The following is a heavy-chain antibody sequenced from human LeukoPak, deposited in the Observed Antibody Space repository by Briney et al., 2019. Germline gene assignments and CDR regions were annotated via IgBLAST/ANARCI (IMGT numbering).Heavy chain of an antibody. V-gene: IGHV3-7*01. CDR1: GFTFSSYW. CDR2: IKQDGSEK. J-gene: IGHJ3*02. CDR3: ARVGRIPKGQMATLAGGAFDI. D-gene: IGHD5-24*01. Sequence: GGSLRLSCAASGFTFSSYWMSWVRQAPGKGLEWVANIKQDGSEKYYVDSVKGRFTISRDNAKNSLYLQMNSLRAEDTAVYYCARVGRIPKGQMATLAGGAFDIWGQGTMVTVSS.